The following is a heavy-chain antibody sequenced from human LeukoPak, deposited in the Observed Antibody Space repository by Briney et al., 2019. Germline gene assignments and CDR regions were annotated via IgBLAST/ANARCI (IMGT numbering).Heavy chain of an antibody. CDR2: INHSGST. CDR3: AGVYYYDSSGTPVRDY. J-gene: IGHJ4*02. D-gene: IGHD3-22*01. V-gene: IGHV4-34*01. CDR1: GGSFSGYY. Sequence: PSETLSLTCAVYGGSFSGYYWSWIRQPPGKGLEWIGEINHSGSTNYNPSLKSRVTISVDRSKNQFSLKLSSVTAADTAVYYCAGVYYYDSSGTPVRDYWGQGTLVTVSS.